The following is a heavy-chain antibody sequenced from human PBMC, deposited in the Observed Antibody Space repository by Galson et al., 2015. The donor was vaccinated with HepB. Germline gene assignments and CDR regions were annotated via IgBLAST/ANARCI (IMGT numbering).Heavy chain of an antibody. CDR3: AKGGLNCGSVTCFDY. CDR1: GFTFSNYA. CDR2: INSGSDNT. V-gene: IGHV3-23*01. J-gene: IGHJ4*02. Sequence: SLRLSCATSGFTFSNYAMSWVRQAPGKGLEWVSVINSGSDNTYYADSVKGRFTIFRDNSKNTLYLQMNSLRAEDTALYYCAKGGLNCGSVTCFDYWGQGTLVTVSS. D-gene: IGHD2-21*01.